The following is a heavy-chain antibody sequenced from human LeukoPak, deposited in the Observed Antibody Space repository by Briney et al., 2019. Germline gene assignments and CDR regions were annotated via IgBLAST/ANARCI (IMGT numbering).Heavy chain of an antibody. CDR2: IKHDGRDK. D-gene: IGHD3-9*01. CDR3: ARGGNYDILTGYIFDC. Sequence: PGGSLRLSCAASGFTFSNYWMRWVRQAPGKGLEWVANIKHDGRDKHYVDSVKGRFTIARDSAKNSLNLQMNSLRAEDTAVYYCARGGNYDILTGYIFDCWGQGTLVTVSS. V-gene: IGHV3-7*03. J-gene: IGHJ4*02. CDR1: GFTFSNYW.